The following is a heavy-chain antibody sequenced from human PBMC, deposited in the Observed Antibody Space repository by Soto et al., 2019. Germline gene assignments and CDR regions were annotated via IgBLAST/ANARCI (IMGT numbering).Heavy chain of an antibody. V-gene: IGHV4-59*01. CDR3: ARVGYSKSKRNWFDP. D-gene: IGHD4-4*01. J-gene: IGHJ5*02. CDR2: IYYSGST. Sequence: SETLSLTCTVSGGSISSYYWSWIRQPPGKGLEWIGYIYYSGSTNYNPSLKSRVTISVDTSKNQFSLKLSSVTAADTAVYYCARVGYSKSKRNWFDPWGQGTLVTVSS. CDR1: GGSISSYY.